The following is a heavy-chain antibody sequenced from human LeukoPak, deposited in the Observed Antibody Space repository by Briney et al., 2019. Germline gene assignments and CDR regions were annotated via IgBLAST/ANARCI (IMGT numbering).Heavy chain of an antibody. D-gene: IGHD3-3*01. CDR2: INHSGST. CDR3: ARMNYDFWSGYLIDY. J-gene: IGHJ4*02. V-gene: IGHV4-34*01. Sequence: GSLRLSCAASGFTLSNAWMSWVRQAPGKGLEWIGEINHSGSTNYNPSLKSRVTISVDTSKNQFSLKLSSVTAADTAVYYCARMNYDFWSGYLIDYWGQGTLVTVSS. CDR1: GFTLSNAW.